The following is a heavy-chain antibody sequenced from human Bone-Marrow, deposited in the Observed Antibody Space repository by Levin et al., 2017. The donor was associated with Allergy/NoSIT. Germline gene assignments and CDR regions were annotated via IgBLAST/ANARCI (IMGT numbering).Heavy chain of an antibody. J-gene: IGHJ4*02. CDR1: GITVSDNY. D-gene: IGHD1-26*01. V-gene: IGHV3-66*01. CDR2: IYHDGKT. CDR3: VLDSLGARATIH. Sequence: PGGSLRLSCVVSGITVSDNYISWVRQAPGKGLEWVSVIYHDGKTFYADSVKGRFSFSRDNSRNTLYLQMNNLRVEDTALYYCVLDSLGARATIHWGQGTLVTVSS.